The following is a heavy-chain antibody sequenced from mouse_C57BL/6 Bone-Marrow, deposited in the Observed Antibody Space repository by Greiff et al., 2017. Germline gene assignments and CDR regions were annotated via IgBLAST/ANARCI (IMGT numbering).Heavy chain of an antibody. Sequence: VQLQQPGAELVKPGASVKLSCKASGYTLTSYWMHWVKQRPGQGIEWIGMIHPNSGSTNYNAKFKRKATLTVDKSSSTAYMQLSSLTSEDSAVYYCARKGGYYFGSSYWYFDVWGTGTTVTVSS. CDR2: IHPNSGST. CDR3: ARKGGYYFGSSYWYFDV. D-gene: IGHD1-1*01. J-gene: IGHJ1*03. CDR1: GYTLTSYW. V-gene: IGHV1-64*01.